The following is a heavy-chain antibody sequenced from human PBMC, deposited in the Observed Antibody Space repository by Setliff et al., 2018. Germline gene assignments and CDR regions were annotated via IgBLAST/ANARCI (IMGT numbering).Heavy chain of an antibody. J-gene: IGHJ6*03. CDR2: INPSGGLT. Sequence: AASVKVSCKASGYTLTNYYMHWVRQAPGQGLEWMGIINPSGGLTRYAQKFQGRVTIAADESTSTAYMELSSLKSEDTAVYYCANEHGTTVTVENYHYYMDVWGKGTTVTVSS. V-gene: IGHV1-46*01. D-gene: IGHD4-4*01. CDR1: GYTLTNYY. CDR3: ANEHGTTVTVENYHYYMDV.